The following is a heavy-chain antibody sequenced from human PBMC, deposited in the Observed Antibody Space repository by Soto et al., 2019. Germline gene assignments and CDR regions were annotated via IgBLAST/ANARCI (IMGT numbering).Heavy chain of an antibody. V-gene: IGHV3-30-3*01. CDR3: ARGPSSLTRFDY. D-gene: IGHD2-2*01. J-gene: IGHJ4*02. CDR1: GFTFSSYA. CDR2: ISYDGSNK. Sequence: GGSLRLSCAASGFTFSSYAMHWVRQAPGKGPEWVAVISYDGSNKYYADSVKGRFTISRDNSKNTLYLQMNSLRAEDTAVYYCARGPSSLTRFDYWGQGTLVTVSS.